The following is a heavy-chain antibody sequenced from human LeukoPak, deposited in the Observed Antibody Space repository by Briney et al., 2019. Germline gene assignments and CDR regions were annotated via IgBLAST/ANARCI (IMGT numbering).Heavy chain of an antibody. Sequence: SETLSLTCTVSGGSISSYYWSWIRQPPGKGLEWIGYIYYSGSTNYNPSLKSRVTISVDTSKNLFSLKLSSVTAADTAVYYCARHAEYCSGGSCLVSGWYWHFDYWGQGTLVTVSS. V-gene: IGHV4-59*08. J-gene: IGHJ4*02. CDR3: ARHAEYCSGGSCLVSGWYWHFDY. D-gene: IGHD2-15*01. CDR2: IYYSGST. CDR1: GGSISSYY.